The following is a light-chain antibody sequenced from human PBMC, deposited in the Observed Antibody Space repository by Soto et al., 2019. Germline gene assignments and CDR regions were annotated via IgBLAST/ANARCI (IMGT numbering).Light chain of an antibody. V-gene: IGLV2-14*01. CDR2: EVR. CDR1: NRDVGSYNL. J-gene: IGLJ1*01. CDR3: SVYTRTSTYV. Sequence: QSALTQPASVSGSPGQSITIACTGTNRDVGSYNLVSWYQQRPGEAPKLIISEVRNRPSGISYRFSGSRSGNTASLTISGLQAEDEGDYYCSVYTRTSTYVFGTGTKLTVL.